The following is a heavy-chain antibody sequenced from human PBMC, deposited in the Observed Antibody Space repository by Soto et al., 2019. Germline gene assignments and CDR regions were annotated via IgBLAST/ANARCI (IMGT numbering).Heavy chain of an antibody. V-gene: IGHV3-53*01. D-gene: IGHD5-18*01. Sequence: PGGSLRLSCAASGFTVTSNCMNWVRQPPGKGLEWVSIIYSSGATYYADSVKGRFTISRDRSKNTLYLQMRNLRAEDTAIYYCARVDTYDYYYAMDVWGQGTTVTVSS. CDR2: IYSSGAT. J-gene: IGHJ6*02. CDR1: GFTVTSNC. CDR3: ARVDTYDYYYAMDV.